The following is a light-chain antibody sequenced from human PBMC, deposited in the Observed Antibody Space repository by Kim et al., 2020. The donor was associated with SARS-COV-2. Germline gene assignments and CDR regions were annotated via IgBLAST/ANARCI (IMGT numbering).Light chain of an antibody. V-gene: IGKV1-33*01. CDR1: QDIFNR. J-gene: IGKJ5*01. Sequence: ASVGERVSITCQASQDIFNRISWYQQKPGKAPNLLIFDASYLETGVPSRFSGSGFGTHFTFTISSLQPEDAATYYCQQYDDNLLTFGQGTRLEIK. CDR2: DAS. CDR3: QQYDDNLLT.